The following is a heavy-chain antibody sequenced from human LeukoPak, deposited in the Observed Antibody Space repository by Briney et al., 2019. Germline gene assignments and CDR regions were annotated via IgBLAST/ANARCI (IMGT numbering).Heavy chain of an antibody. CDR2: IIPIFGTA. V-gene: IGHV1-69*05. J-gene: IGHJ6*03. CDR3: ARADIVVVPAATYYYMDV. CDR1: GYTFTSYD. D-gene: IGHD2-2*01. Sequence: SVKVSCKASGYTFTSYDISWVRQAPGQGLEWMGGIIPIFGTANYAQKFQGRVTITTDESTSTAYMELSSLRSEDTAVYYCARADIVVVPAATYYYMDVWGKGTTVTVSS.